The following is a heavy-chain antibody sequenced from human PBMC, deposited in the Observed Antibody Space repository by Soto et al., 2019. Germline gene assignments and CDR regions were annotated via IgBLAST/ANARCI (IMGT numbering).Heavy chain of an antibody. CDR1: GGSISSSSYY. V-gene: IGHV4-39*01. J-gene: IGHJ3*02. Sequence: PSETLSLTCTVSGGSISSSSYYWGWIRQPPGKGLEWIGSIYYSGSTYYNPSLKSRVTISVDTSKNQFSLKLSSVTAADTAVYYCARRQTGVVVPAAPHDAFDIWGQGTMVTVS. CDR3: ARRQTGVVVPAAPHDAFDI. D-gene: IGHD2-2*01. CDR2: IYYSGST.